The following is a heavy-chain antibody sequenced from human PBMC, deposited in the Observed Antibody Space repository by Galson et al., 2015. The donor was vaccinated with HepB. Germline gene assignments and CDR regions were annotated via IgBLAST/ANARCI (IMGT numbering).Heavy chain of an antibody. D-gene: IGHD1-14*01. CDR1: GYTFTSYY. CDR3: ARDKAATTFAGYYYYGMDV. V-gene: IGHV1-46*01. CDR2: INPSGGST. Sequence: SVKVSCKASGYTFTSYYMHWVRQAPGQGLEWMGIINPSGGSTSYAQKFQGRVTMTRDTSTSTVYMELSSLRSEDTAVYYCARDKAATTFAGYYYYGMDVWGQGATVTVSS. J-gene: IGHJ6*02.